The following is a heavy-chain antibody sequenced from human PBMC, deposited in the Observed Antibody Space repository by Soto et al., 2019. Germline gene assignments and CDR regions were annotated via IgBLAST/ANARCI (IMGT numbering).Heavy chain of an antibody. J-gene: IGHJ6*02. CDR2: ISHSGNT. CDR3: AYSSGWYYYYYYYGMDV. Sequence: SETLSLTCTVSGASISSGAYYWSRIRQHPGKGLEWIGYISHSGNTYHNPSLKSRLTMLVDTSRNQFSLKLSSVTAADTAVYYCAYSSGWYYYYYYYGMDVWGQGTTVTVSS. CDR1: GASISSGAYY. D-gene: IGHD6-19*01. V-gene: IGHV4-31*03.